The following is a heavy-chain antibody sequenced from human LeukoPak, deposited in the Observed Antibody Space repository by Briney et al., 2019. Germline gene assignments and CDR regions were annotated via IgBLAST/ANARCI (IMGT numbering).Heavy chain of an antibody. CDR1: GFTFSTYA. CDR3: AKALYGGHDY. CDR2: LSGNGNTI. Sequence: GGSLRLSCAASGFTFSTYAMSWVRQAPGKGLECVSALSGNGNTIYYADSVKGQFTISRDNSKNTLSLQMNSLRAEDTAVYYCAKALYGGHDYWGQGTLVTVSS. D-gene: IGHD4-23*01. V-gene: IGHV3-23*01. J-gene: IGHJ4*02.